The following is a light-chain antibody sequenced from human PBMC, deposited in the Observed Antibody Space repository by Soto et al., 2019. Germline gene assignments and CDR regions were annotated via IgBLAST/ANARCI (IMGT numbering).Light chain of an antibody. CDR2: AAS. CDR1: QSISSY. V-gene: IGKV1-39*01. J-gene: IGKJ4*01. CDR3: QQSYSTLT. Sequence: QMTQSPSSLSASVGDRVTITCRASQSISSYLNWYQQKPGKAPKLLIYAASSLQSGVPSRFSGSGSGTDFTLTISSLQPEDFATYYCQQSYSTLTFGGGTKVEIK.